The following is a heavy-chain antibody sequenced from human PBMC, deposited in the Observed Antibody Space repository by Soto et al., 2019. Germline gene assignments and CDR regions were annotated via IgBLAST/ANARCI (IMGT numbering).Heavy chain of an antibody. J-gene: IGHJ4*02. CDR2: IGTAGDT. V-gene: IGHV3-13*01. CDR1: GFTFSGFD. Sequence: SLRLSCESSGFTFSGFDMHWVRQPTGKGLEWVSTIGTAGDTYYAVSVKGRFTISRDNAKNSLSLQMNSLRAGDTAVYFCARGQEVGAHFFDSWGQGTQVTVSS. D-gene: IGHD2-15*01. CDR3: ARGQEVGAHFFDS.